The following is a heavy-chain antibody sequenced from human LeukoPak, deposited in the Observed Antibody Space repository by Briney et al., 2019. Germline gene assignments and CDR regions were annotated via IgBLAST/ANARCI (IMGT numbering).Heavy chain of an antibody. Sequence: GGSLRLSCAASGFTFSNYAMTWVRQAPGKGLEWVSGISGSGDSTYYADPVKGRFTISRDNFKNTLYLQMNSLRAEDTAVYYCAKEAYYDGSGYFDFWGQGTLVTVSS. CDR2: ISGSGDST. CDR3: AKEAYYDGSGYFDF. J-gene: IGHJ4*02. CDR1: GFTFSNYA. V-gene: IGHV3-23*01. D-gene: IGHD3-22*01.